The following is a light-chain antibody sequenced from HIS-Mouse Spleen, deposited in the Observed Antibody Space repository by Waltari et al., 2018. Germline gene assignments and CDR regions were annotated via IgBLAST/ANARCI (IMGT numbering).Light chain of an antibody. V-gene: IGLV3-10*01. CDR1: ALPKKY. Sequence: SYELTQPPSVSVSPGQTARITCSGDALPKKYAYWYQQKSGQAPVLVLYEDSKLPSGITEGFSGSSSGTMATLTISGAQVEDEADYYCYSTDSSGNHRVFGGGTKLTVL. CDR3: YSTDSSGNHRV. J-gene: IGLJ2*01. CDR2: EDS.